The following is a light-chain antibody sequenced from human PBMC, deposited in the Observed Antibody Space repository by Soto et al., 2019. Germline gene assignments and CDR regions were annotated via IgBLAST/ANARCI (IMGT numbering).Light chain of an antibody. CDR2: DAS. CDR1: QDITNY. Sequence: DIQLTQSPSSLSASVGDRVTITCQASQDITNYLNWYRQKPGKAPELLIYDASNSETGVPSRFSGSGSGTDFTFTSSSLQPEDGATYYCQHFDNLPYTFGQGTKLEIK. V-gene: IGKV1-33*01. CDR3: QHFDNLPYT. J-gene: IGKJ2*01.